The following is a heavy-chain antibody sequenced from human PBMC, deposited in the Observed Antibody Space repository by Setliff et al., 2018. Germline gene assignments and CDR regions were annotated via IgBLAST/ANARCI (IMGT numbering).Heavy chain of an antibody. J-gene: IGHJ3*02. CDR1: GGSMITNDYF. CDR3: ARGGERYYYGSMNSGVFDI. D-gene: IGHD3-10*01. CDR2: IYYSGDT. Sequence: PSETLSLTCTVSGGSMITNDYFWGWIRQPPGTGLEWIGSIYYSGDTYYNPSLKSRATVSVDTSTSQFSLRLTSVTAADTAVYYCARGGERYYYGSMNSGVFDIWGQGTMVTVSS. V-gene: IGHV4-39*07.